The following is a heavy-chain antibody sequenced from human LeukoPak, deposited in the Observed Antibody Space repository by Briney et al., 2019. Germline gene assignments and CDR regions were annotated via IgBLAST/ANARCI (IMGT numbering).Heavy chain of an antibody. V-gene: IGHV3-23*01. CDR2: ISGSGGSK. D-gene: IGHD3-22*01. Sequence: GGSLRLSCAASGFTFSSYAMSWVRQAPGKGLEWVSAISGSGGSKYYADSVKGRFTISRDNSKNTLYLQMNSLRAEDTAVYYCAKDPTMIVVVIPDYWGQGTLVTVSS. J-gene: IGHJ4*02. CDR3: AKDPTMIVVVIPDY. CDR1: GFTFSSYA.